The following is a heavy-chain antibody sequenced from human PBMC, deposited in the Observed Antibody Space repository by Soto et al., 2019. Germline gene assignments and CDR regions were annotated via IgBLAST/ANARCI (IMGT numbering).Heavy chain of an antibody. D-gene: IGHD3-22*01. CDR2: ISSSSSYI. Sequence: PGGSLRLSCAASGFSFSSYSMNWVRQAPGKGLEWVSSISSSSSYIYYADSVKGRFTISRDNAKNSLYLQMNSLRAEDTAVYYCASGAKYYYDSSGIKNAFAIWGQGTMVTVSS. CDR1: GFSFSSYS. CDR3: ASGAKYYYDSSGIKNAFAI. J-gene: IGHJ3*02. V-gene: IGHV3-21*01.